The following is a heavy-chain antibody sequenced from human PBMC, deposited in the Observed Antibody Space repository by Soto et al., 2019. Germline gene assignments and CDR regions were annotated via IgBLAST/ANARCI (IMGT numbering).Heavy chain of an antibody. CDR3: AREARLELHRDGWFDP. CDR2: IIPFFGTA. CDR1: GGTFSSYA. Sequence: QVQLVQSGAEVKTPGSSVKVSCKASGGTFSSYAISWVRQAPGQGLEWMGGIIPFFGTANYAQKIQGRATITADESKSTADMELSSLRSEDTAVYYCAREARLELHRDGWFDPWGQGTLVTVSS. D-gene: IGHD1-7*01. J-gene: IGHJ5*02. V-gene: IGHV1-69*01.